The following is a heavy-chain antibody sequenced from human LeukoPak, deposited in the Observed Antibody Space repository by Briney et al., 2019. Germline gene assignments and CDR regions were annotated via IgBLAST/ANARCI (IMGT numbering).Heavy chain of an antibody. CDR3: ARGDIVVVPAAISYYYYGMDV. V-gene: IGHV4-39*01. Sequence: SETLSLTCTVSGGSISSSSYYWGWIRQPPGKGLEWIGSIYYSGSTYYNPSLKSRVTISVDTSKNQFSLKLSSVTAADTAVYYCARGDIVVVPAAISYYYYGMDVWGQGTTVTVSS. CDR2: IYYSGST. J-gene: IGHJ6*02. D-gene: IGHD2-2*01. CDR1: GGSISSSSYY.